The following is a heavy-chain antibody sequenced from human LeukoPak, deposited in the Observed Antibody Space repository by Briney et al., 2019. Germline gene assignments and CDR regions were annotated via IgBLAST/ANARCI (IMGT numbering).Heavy chain of an antibody. CDR1: GYTFTSYG. D-gene: IGHD2-2*01. Sequence: EASVKVSCKASGYTFTSYGISWVRQAPGQGLEWMGWISAYNGNTNYAQKLQGRVTMTTDTSTSTAYMELRSLRSDDTAVYYCARSPGYCSSTSCYVLTDWGQGTLVTVSS. CDR3: ARSPGYCSSTSCYVLTD. J-gene: IGHJ4*02. V-gene: IGHV1-18*01. CDR2: ISAYNGNT.